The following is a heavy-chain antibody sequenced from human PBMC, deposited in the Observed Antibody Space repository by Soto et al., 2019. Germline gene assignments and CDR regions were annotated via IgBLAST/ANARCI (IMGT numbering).Heavy chain of an antibody. V-gene: IGHV3-23*01. CDR3: AKDRAITIFGVVIMTDY. CDR1: GFTFSSYA. D-gene: IGHD3-3*01. Sequence: GGSLRLSCAASGFTFSSYAMSWVRQAPGKGLEWVSAISGSGGSTYYADSVKGRFTISRDNSKNTLYLQMNSLRAEDTAVYYCAKDRAITIFGVVIMTDYWGQGTLVTVSS. CDR2: ISGSGGST. J-gene: IGHJ4*02.